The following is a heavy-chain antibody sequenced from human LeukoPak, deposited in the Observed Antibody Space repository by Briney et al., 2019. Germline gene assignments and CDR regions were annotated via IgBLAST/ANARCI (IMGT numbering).Heavy chain of an antibody. CDR2: IHPGDSDT. J-gene: IGHJ3*02. CDR3: GRHQHSGSYGAFDI. D-gene: IGHD1-26*01. Sequence: RGESLKISCQGSGYTFTAYWIGWVRQMPGKGLEWVGIIHPGDSDTRYSPSFQGQVTISADKPITTAYLQWSSLKASDTAMYYCGRHQHSGSYGAFDIWGQGTMVTVSS. CDR1: GYTFTAYW. V-gene: IGHV5-51*01.